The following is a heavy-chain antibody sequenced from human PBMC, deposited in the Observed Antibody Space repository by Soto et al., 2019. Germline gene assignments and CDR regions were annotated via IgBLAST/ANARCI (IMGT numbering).Heavy chain of an antibody. Sequence: GASVKVSCKAFGGTFSSYAISWVRQAPGQGLEWMGGIIPIFGTASYAQKFQGRVTITADESTSTAYMELSSLRSEDTAVYYCARVSSSGRFDYWGQGTLVTVSS. CDR3: ARVSSSGRFDY. CDR2: IIPIFGTA. D-gene: IGHD3-22*01. CDR1: GGTFSSYA. V-gene: IGHV1-69*13. J-gene: IGHJ4*02.